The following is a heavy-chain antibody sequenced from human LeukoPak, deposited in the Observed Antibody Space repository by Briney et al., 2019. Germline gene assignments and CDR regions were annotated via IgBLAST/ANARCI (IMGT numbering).Heavy chain of an antibody. D-gene: IGHD3-10*01. CDR1: GNSLSSYY. V-gene: IGHV4-59*01. CDR3: VRGASMVVPFDY. CDR2: MHYSGIT. Sequence: PSETLSLTCTASGNSLSSYYYSWIRQPPGEGLEWIGYMHYSGITDSNPSLKSRVSISVDPSNNRFSLKLSSVNVADTAIYYCVRGASMVVPFDYWGQGTLVTVSS. J-gene: IGHJ4*02.